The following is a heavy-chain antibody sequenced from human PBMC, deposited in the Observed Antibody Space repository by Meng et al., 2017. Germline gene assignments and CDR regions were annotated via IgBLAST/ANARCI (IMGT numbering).Heavy chain of an antibody. Sequence: GSLRLSCTVSGYSISSGYYCGWIRQPPGRGLGWMGSINHSGSTYYNPSRKGRFTISVDTSKNQFSLRLSSVTAADTAVYYCASVAAAGTGVGFDYWGEGTLVTVSS. J-gene: IGHJ4*02. CDR3: ASVAAAGTGVGFDY. CDR2: INHSGST. V-gene: IGHV4-38-2*02. D-gene: IGHD6-13*01. CDR1: GYSISSGYY.